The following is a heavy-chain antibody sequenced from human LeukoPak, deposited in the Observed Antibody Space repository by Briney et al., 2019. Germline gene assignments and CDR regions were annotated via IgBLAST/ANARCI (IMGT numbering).Heavy chain of an antibody. J-gene: IGHJ4*02. V-gene: IGHV1-8*01. CDR1: GYTFTSYD. D-gene: IGHD7-27*01. CDR2: MSPASGNT. Sequence: ASEKVSCKASGYTFTSYDLNWVRRATGQGLEWMGWMSPASGNTGYAQEFQGRVTMTRDTSVSTAYMELNSLRSEDTAVYYCARGPPNWGFDSWGQGTLVTVSS. CDR3: ARGPPNWGFDS.